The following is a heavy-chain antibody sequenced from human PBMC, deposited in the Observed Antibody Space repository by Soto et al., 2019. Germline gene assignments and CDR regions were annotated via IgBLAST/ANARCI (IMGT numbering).Heavy chain of an antibody. J-gene: IGHJ4*02. D-gene: IGHD2-15*01. CDR1: GFSFDDYA. Sequence: ESGGGLVQPGGSLRLSCAASGFSFDDYAMHWVRQAPGKGLEWVSGINWNSLKLGYADSVKGRVTISRDNAKNSLYLQMNSLRPEDTALYYCAKDKYCRGGSCDWDYLDSWGQGTLVTVSS. CDR2: INWNSLKL. V-gene: IGHV3-9*01. CDR3: AKDKYCRGGSCDWDYLDS.